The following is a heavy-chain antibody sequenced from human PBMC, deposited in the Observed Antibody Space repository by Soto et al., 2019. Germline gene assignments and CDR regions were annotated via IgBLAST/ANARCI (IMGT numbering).Heavy chain of an antibody. CDR1: GYTFTDYY. CDR2: INPNTGGT. V-gene: IGHV1-2*02. CDR3: TRGLDDGVGNWFDP. D-gene: IGHD1-1*01. Sequence: QVQLVQSGAEARKPGASVEVSCRASGYTFTDYYIHWVRQAPGQGLEWMGWINPNTGGTIYAQKFQGRVTMFSDTSTSTIYMELSRLTSDDTAVYYCTRGLDDGVGNWFDPWGQGTLVTVSS. J-gene: IGHJ5*02.